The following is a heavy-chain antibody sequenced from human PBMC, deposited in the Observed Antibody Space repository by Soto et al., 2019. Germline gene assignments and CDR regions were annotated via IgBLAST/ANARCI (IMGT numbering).Heavy chain of an antibody. CDR1: GYSFTDYW. D-gene: IGHD3-9*01. Sequence: GESLKISCKSSGYSFTDYWIDWVRQMPGKGLEWMGIIYPGDSDARYSPSLKTRLNITKDTSKNQVVLTLTNVDPVDTATYYCAQRPAYDISTGYYPFDYWGQGSLVTVSS. CDR3: AQRPAYDISTGYYPFDY. V-gene: IGHV5-51*01. CDR2: IYPGDSDA. J-gene: IGHJ4*02.